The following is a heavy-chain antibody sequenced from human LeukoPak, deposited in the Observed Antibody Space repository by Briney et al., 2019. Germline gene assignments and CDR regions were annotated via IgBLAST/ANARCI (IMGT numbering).Heavy chain of an antibody. J-gene: IGHJ3*02. CDR2: ISSSSSYI. V-gene: IGHV3-21*01. D-gene: IGHD3-10*01. CDR1: GFTFSSYS. Sequence: GGSLRLSCAASGFTFSSYSMNWVRQAPGKGLEWVSSISSSSSYIYYTDSVKGRFTISRDNAKNSLYLQMNSLRAEDTAVYYCARDPGSYYNTDAFDIWGQGTMVTVSS. CDR3: ARDPGSYYNTDAFDI.